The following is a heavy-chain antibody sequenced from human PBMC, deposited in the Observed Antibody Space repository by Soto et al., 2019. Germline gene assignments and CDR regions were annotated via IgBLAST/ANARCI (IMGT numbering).Heavy chain of an antibody. D-gene: IGHD2-2*01. CDR2: ISYSGST. CDR3: ARTYVTDVVVVPASKDYMDV. V-gene: IGHV4-34*01. J-gene: IGHJ6*03. Sequence: SETLSLTCAVYGGSFSGYYWGWIRQPPGKGLEWLGIISYSGSTYYSPSLKSRVTISVDASKNLFSLKLSSVTAADTAVYYCARTYVTDVVVVPASKDYMDVWGKGTTVTVSS. CDR1: GGSFSGYY.